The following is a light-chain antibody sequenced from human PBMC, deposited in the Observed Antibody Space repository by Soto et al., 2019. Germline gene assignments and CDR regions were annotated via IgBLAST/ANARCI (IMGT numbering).Light chain of an antibody. CDR1: QGISNY. V-gene: IGKV1-27*01. CDR3: QNYYSAPIT. Sequence: DIQMTQSPSSLSASVGDRVTITCRASQGISNYLAWHQQRPGKVPKLLIFGASTLQSGVPSRFSGSGSGTDYTLTISSPQPEDGATYYCQNYYSAPITFGQGTRLEIK. CDR2: GAS. J-gene: IGKJ5*01.